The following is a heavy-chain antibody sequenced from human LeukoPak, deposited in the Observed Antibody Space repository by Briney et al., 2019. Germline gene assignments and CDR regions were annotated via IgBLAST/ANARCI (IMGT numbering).Heavy chain of an antibody. Sequence: KASETLSLTCAVYGGSFSGYYWSWIRQPPGKGLEWIGEINHSGSTNYNPSLKSRVTISVDTSKNQFSLKLSSVTAADTAVYYCARPDCSSTSCYTRGWFDPWGQGTLVTVFS. CDR2: INHSGST. V-gene: IGHV4-34*01. CDR1: GGSFSGYY. J-gene: IGHJ5*02. CDR3: ARPDCSSTSCYTRGWFDP. D-gene: IGHD2-2*02.